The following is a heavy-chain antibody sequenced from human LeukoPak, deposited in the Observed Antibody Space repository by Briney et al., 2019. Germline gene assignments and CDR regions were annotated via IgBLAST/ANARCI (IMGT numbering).Heavy chain of an antibody. CDR1: GFTFSTYY. V-gene: IGHV3-7*01. CDR3: ATLLDIVVVPAAIRGPHYFDS. J-gene: IGHJ4*02. D-gene: IGHD2-2*01. CDR2: IKQDGSEK. Sequence: PGGSLRLSCAASGFTFSTYYMTWVRQAPGKGLEWVANIKQDGSEKYYVDSVKGRFTISRDNAKNSLYLQMNSLRAEDTAIYYCATLLDIVVVPAAIRGPHYFDSWGQGILVTVSS.